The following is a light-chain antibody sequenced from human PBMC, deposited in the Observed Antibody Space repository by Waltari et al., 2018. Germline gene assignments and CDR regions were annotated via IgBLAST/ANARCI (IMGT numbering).Light chain of an antibody. Sequence: QSALTQPASVSGSPGQSINISCTGTSSDGGSYNLVSWYQHHPGKAPKLMIYEVSKRPSGVSHRFSGSKSGNPASLTISGLQAEDQADYYCCSYAGISLFGGGTKLTVL. CDR3: CSYAGISL. CDR1: SSDGGSYNL. V-gene: IGLV2-23*02. J-gene: IGLJ2*01. CDR2: EVS.